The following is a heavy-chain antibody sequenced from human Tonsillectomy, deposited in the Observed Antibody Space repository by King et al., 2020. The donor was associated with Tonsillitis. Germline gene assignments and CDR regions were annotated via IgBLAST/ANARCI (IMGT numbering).Heavy chain of an antibody. V-gene: IGHV3-9*01. CDR1: GFTFDNYA. D-gene: IGHD3-10*01. CDR3: AKDMGGSGRYFYGMDV. J-gene: IGHJ6*02. Sequence: VQLVESGGGLVQPGRSLRLSCAASGFTFDNYAMHWVRQAPGKGLEWVSGISWNSGSMGYADSVKGRFTISRDNAQNSLYLQMNSLRAEDSAFYYCAKDMGGSGRYFYGMDVWGQGTTVTVSS. CDR2: ISWNSGSM.